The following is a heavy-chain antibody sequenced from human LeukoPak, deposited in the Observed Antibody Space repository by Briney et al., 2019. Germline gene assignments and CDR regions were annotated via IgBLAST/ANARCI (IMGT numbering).Heavy chain of an antibody. D-gene: IGHD1-1*01. V-gene: IGHV3-23*01. CDR1: GFTFSSSA. Sequence: GGSLRLSCAASGFTFSSSAMSWVRQAPGKGLEWVSAISNNGGCTYYADSVQGRFTISRDNSKSTLCLQMSSLRADDTAVYYCARKGELERRRSWDYWGQGTLVTVSS. J-gene: IGHJ4*02. CDR2: ISNNGGCT. CDR3: ARKGELERRRSWDY.